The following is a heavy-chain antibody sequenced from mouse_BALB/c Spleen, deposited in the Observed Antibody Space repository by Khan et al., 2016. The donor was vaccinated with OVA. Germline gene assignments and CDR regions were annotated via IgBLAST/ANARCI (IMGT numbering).Heavy chain of an antibody. CDR1: GYSITRDYA. D-gene: IGHD4-1*01. Sequence: EVQLQESGPGLVKPSQSLSLTCTVTGYSITRDYAWNWIRQFPGNKLEWMAYISNSGSTSSNPSLKSRISITRTTSKNQFFLQLNAVTTEDTATYYCASELGRYYAMDYWGQGTSVTVSS. CDR3: ASELGRYYAMDY. CDR2: ISNSGST. J-gene: IGHJ4*01. V-gene: IGHV3-2*02.